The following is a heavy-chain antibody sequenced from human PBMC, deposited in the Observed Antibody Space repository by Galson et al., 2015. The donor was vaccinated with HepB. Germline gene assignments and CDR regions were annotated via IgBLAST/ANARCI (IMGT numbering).Heavy chain of an antibody. D-gene: IGHD6-19*01. CDR2: IIPILGIA. V-gene: IGHV1-69*04. CDR3: AKANRGYSSGWYSYYYGMDV. Sequence: SVKVSCKASGYTFTSYGISWVRQAPGQGLEWMGRIIPILGIANYAQKFQGRVTITADKSTSTAYMELSSLRSEDTAVYYCAKANRGYSSGWYSYYYGMDVWGQGTTVTVSS. CDR1: GYTFTSYG. J-gene: IGHJ6*02.